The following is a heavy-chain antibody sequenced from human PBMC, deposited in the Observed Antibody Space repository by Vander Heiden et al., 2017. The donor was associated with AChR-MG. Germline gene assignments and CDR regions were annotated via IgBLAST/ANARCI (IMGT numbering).Heavy chain of an antibody. D-gene: IGHD1-26*01. V-gene: IGHV1-18*01. CDR3: ARDRFRYSGSFYSPFDY. Sequence: QVQLVQSGAEVKKPGASVKVSCKASGYTFTSYGISWVRQAPGQGLEWMGWISAYNGNTNYAQKLQGRVTMTTDTSTSTAYMELRSLRSEDTAVYYCARDRFRYSGSFYSPFDYWGQGTLVTVSS. J-gene: IGHJ4*02. CDR2: ISAYNGNT. CDR1: GYTFTSYG.